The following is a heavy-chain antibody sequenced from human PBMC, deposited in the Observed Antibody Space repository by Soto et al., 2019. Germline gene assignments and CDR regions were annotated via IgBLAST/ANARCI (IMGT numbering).Heavy chain of an antibody. CDR2: IYYSGST. CDR3: AREVGYCTNGVCYTSHGMDV. V-gene: IGHV4-59*01. J-gene: IGHJ6*02. CDR1: GGSISSYY. Sequence: SETLSLTCTVSGGSISSYYWSWIRQAPGKGLEWIGYIYYSGSTNYNPSLKSRVTISVDTSKNQFSLKLSSVTAADTAVYYCAREVGYCTNGVCYTSHGMDVWGQGTTVTVS. D-gene: IGHD2-8*01.